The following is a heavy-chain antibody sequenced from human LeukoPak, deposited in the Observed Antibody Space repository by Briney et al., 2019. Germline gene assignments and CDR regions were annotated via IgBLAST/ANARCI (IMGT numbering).Heavy chain of an antibody. CDR3: ARGRRMVRGVIIVYYFDY. V-gene: IGHV1-2*06. CDR1: GYTFTGYY. D-gene: IGHD3-10*01. CDR2: INPNSGGT. J-gene: IGHJ4*02. Sequence: ASVTVSCTASGYTFTGYYMHWVRQAPGQGLEWMGRINPNSGGTNCAQKFQGRVTMTRDTSISTAYMELSRLRSDDTAVYYCARGRRMVRGVIIVYYFDYWGQGTLVTVSS.